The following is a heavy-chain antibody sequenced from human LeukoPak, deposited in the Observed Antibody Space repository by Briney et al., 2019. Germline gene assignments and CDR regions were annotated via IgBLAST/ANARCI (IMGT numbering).Heavy chain of an antibody. CDR2: IYYSGST. J-gene: IGHJ6*02. D-gene: IGHD6-13*01. CDR3: ARTDFWGIAAAPPDV. CDR1: GDSISSSSYY. Sequence: PSETLSLTCTVSGDSISSSSYYWGWIRQPPGKGLEWIGNIYYSGSTYYNPSLKSRVTISVDTSKNQFSLKLSSVAAADTAVYYCARTDFWGIAAAPPDVWGQGTTVTVSS. V-gene: IGHV4-39*07.